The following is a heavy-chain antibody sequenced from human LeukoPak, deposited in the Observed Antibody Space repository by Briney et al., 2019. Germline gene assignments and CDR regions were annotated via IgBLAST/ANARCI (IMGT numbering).Heavy chain of an antibody. CDR2: ISSSSSDI. D-gene: IGHD3-22*01. V-gene: IGHV3-21*01. CDR1: GFTFSSYS. CDR3: ASVTYYYDSSGYYPAYYYYMDV. J-gene: IGHJ6*03. Sequence: GGSLRLSCAASGFTFSSYSMNWVRQAPGKGLEWVSSISSSSSDIYYADSVKGRFTISRDNAKNSLYLQMNSLRAEDTAVYYCASVTYYYDSSGYYPAYYYYMDVWGKGTTVTVSS.